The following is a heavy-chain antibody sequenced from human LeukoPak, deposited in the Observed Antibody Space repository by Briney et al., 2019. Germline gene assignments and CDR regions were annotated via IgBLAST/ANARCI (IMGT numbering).Heavy chain of an antibody. CDR1: GGSISSYY. CDR3: ARGDSSGWYYFFDY. CDR2: VSYSGST. Sequence: SETLSLTCTVSGGSISSYYWSWIRQPPGKGLEWIGYVSYSGSTNDNPSLRSRLTISVDTPKKQFSLKLSSVTAADTAVYYCARGDSSGWYYFFDYWGQGTLVTVSS. J-gene: IGHJ4*02. D-gene: IGHD6-19*01. V-gene: IGHV4-59*01.